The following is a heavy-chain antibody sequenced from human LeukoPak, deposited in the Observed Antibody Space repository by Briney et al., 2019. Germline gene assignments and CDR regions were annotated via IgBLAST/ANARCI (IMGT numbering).Heavy chain of an antibody. Sequence: ASVKVSCKASGYTFTSYYMHWVRQAPGQGLEWMGIINPSGGSTSYAQKFQGRVTMTRDTSTSTVYMELSSLRSEDTAVYYCARTYAGSYYKPAYYYMDVWGKGTTVTISS. D-gene: IGHD3-10*01. CDR2: INPSGGST. V-gene: IGHV1-46*01. CDR1: GYTFTSYY. J-gene: IGHJ6*03. CDR3: ARTYAGSYYKPAYYYMDV.